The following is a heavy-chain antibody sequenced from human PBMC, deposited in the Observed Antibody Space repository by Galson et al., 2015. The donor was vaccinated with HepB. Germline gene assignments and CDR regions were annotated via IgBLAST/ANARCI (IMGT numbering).Heavy chain of an antibody. CDR1: GFTFSSYA. D-gene: IGHD3-22*01. V-gene: IGHV3-23*01. Sequence: SLRLSCAASGFTFSSYAMSWVRQAPGKGLEWVSAISGSGGSTYYADYVKGRFTISRDNSKNTLYLQMNSLRAEDTAVYYCASWHYYDSSGYYYGIHPYYYYGMDVWGQGTTVTVSS. CDR3: ASWHYYDSSGYYYGIHPYYYYGMDV. J-gene: IGHJ6*02. CDR2: ISGSGGST.